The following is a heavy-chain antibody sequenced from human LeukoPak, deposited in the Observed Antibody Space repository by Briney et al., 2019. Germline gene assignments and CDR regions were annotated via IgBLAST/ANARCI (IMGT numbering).Heavy chain of an antibody. V-gene: IGHV4-61*02. CDR1: GGSISSGSYY. CDR3: ARDSYSVPTRGSYYYYYYGMDV. J-gene: IGHJ6*02. CDR2: IYTSGST. D-gene: IGHD2-15*01. Sequence: PSQTLSLTCTVSGGSISSGSYYWSWIRQPAGKGLEWIGRIYTSGSTNYNPSLKSRATISVDTSKNQFSLKLSSVTAADTAVYYCARDSYSVPTRGSYYYYYYGMDVWGQGTTVTVSS.